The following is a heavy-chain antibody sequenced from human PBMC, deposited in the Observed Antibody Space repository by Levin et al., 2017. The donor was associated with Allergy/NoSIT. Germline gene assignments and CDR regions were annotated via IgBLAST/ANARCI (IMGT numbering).Heavy chain of an antibody. J-gene: IGHJ3*02. D-gene: IGHD6-13*01. V-gene: IGHV4-59*01. Sequence: PGGSLRLSCTVSGGSISSYYWSWIRQPPGKGLEWIGYIYYSGSTNYNPSLKSRVTISVDTSKNQFSLKLSSVTAADTAVYYCARAEQLVFAFDIWGQGTMVTVSS. CDR2: IYYSGST. CDR3: ARAEQLVFAFDI. CDR1: GGSISSYY.